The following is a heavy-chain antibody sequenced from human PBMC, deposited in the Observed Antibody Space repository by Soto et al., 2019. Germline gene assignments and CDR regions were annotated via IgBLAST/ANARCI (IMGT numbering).Heavy chain of an antibody. V-gene: IGHV1-69*02. J-gene: IGHJ6*02. CDR1: GGTFSSYT. D-gene: IGHD4-17*01. CDR3: ARGDYGGARYYFGMDV. Sequence: QVQLVQSGAEVKKPGSSVKVSCKASGGTFSSYTISWVRQAPGQGLEWMGRIIPILGIANYAQKFQGRVTITADKSMSTAYMELSSLRSEDTAVYYCARGDYGGARYYFGMDVWGQGTTVTVSS. CDR2: IIPILGIA.